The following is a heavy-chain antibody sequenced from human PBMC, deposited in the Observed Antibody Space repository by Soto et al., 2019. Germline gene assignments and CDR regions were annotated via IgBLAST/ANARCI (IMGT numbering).Heavy chain of an antibody. CDR2: IGTAGDT. Sequence: GALRLSCAASGFTFSNYDMHWVRQVTGKGLEWVSTIGTAGDTYYPGSVKGRFTISRENAKNSLYLQMNSLRAEDTAVYYCATSYGNAWYTYWGQGTQVTVSS. CDR1: GFTFSNYD. D-gene: IGHD6-13*01. CDR3: ATSYGNAWYTY. J-gene: IGHJ4*02. V-gene: IGHV3-13*01.